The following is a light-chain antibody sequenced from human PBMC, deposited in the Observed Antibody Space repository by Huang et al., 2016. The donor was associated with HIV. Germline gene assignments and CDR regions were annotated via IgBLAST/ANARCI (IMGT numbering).Light chain of an antibody. CDR1: QSVGSS. CDR2: GVS. Sequence: EIQMTQSPGTLSVSPGERVTLYCRASQSVGSSLAWFQQKPGQAPRLVIYGVSTRATDIPVRFSGSGSGTEFTLSINSLQSEDYAVYYCQQYSNMNTFGQGTRLEIK. J-gene: IGKJ2*01. V-gene: IGKV3-15*01. CDR3: QQYSNMNT.